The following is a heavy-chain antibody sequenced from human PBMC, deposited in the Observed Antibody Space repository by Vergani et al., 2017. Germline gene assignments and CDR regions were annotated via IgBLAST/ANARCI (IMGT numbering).Heavy chain of an antibody. Sequence: EVQLVESGGGVVRPGGSLRLSCAASGFNFDDYGMSWVRQAPGKGLELVSGINWNGGRKGYADSVKGRFTISRDNAKNSLYLQMNSLRAEDTALYYCASGYSSSWTGIYYWGQGTLVTVSS. CDR1: GFNFDDYG. V-gene: IGHV3-20*04. CDR3: ASGYSSSWTGIYY. D-gene: IGHD6-13*01. CDR2: INWNGGRK. J-gene: IGHJ4*02.